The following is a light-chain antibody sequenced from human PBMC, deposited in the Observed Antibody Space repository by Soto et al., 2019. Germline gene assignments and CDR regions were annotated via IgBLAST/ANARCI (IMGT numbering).Light chain of an antibody. J-gene: IGKJ2*01. Sequence: EIAMTQSPATLSVSPGERATLSCRASQSISTELAWYQQLPGQPPRLLIYSASTRATGVPARFTGSGSGSEFTLTISGLQSEDFAIYYCQQGHNWPLTSGQGTRLEI. CDR3: QQGHNWPLT. CDR2: SAS. V-gene: IGKV3-15*01. CDR1: QSISTE.